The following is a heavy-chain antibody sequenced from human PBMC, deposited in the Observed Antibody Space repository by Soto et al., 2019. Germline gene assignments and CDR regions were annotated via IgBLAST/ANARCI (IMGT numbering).Heavy chain of an antibody. CDR2: IYSGGST. D-gene: IGHD2-8*01. V-gene: IGHV3-66*01. CDR1: GFTVSSNY. CDR3: ARETSPRYCTNGVCYAFDY. Sequence: GGSLRLSCAASGFTVSSNYMSWVRQAPGKGLEWVSVIYSGGSTYYADSVKGRFTISRDNSKNTLYLQMNSLRAEDTAVYYCARETSPRYCTNGVCYAFDYWGQGTLVTVSS. J-gene: IGHJ4*02.